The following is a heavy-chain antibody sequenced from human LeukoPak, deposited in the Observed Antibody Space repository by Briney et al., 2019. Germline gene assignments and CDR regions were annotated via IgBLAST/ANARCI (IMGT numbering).Heavy chain of an antibody. D-gene: IGHD5-12*01. CDR3: ARAVLAHGVVATKDY. CDR2: INPNSGGT. CDR1: GYTFTGYY. J-gene: IGHJ4*02. Sequence: ASVTVSCKASGYTFTGYYMHWVRQAPGQGLEWMGRINPNSGGTNYAQKFQGRVTMTRDTSISTAYMELSRLRSDDTAVYYCARAVLAHGVVATKDYWGQGTLVTVSS. V-gene: IGHV1-2*06.